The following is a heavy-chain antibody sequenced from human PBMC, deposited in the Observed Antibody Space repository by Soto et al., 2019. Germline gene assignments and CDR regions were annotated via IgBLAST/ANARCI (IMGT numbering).Heavy chain of an antibody. Sequence: SETLSLTCTVSGGSISSYYWSWIRQPPGKGLEWIGYIYYSGSTNYNPSLKSRVTISVDTSKNQFSLKLSSVTAADTAVYYCTQSYPNYYYYMDVWGKGTTVTVSS. CDR2: IYYSGST. CDR1: GGSISSYY. J-gene: IGHJ6*03. V-gene: IGHV4-59*01. D-gene: IGHD2-2*02. CDR3: TQSYPNYYYYMDV.